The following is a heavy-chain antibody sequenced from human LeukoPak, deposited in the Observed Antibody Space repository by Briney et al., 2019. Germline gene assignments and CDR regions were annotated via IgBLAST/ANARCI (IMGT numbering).Heavy chain of an antibody. V-gene: IGHV1-2*02. Sequence: ASVKVSCKASGYTFTGYYMHWVRQAPGQGLEWIGWINPNSGGTNYAQKFQGRVTMTRDTSISTAYMELSRLRSDDTAVYYCARRYCTNGVCYRPGMDVWGQGTTVTVSS. CDR3: ARRYCTNGVCYRPGMDV. D-gene: IGHD2-8*01. J-gene: IGHJ6*02. CDR2: INPNSGGT. CDR1: GYTFTGYY.